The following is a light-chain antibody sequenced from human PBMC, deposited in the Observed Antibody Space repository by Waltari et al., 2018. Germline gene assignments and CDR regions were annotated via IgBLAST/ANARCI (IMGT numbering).Light chain of an antibody. J-gene: IGLJ3*02. V-gene: IGLV2-14*03. CDR3: SSYTGGSTLWV. CDR1: SSDVGAYNY. Sequence: QSALTQPASVSGSPGQSITISCTGTSSDVGAYNYVSWYQQHPGTAPKLMIYDVSNRPSGVSDRFSGSKSGNTASLTISGLQAEDEAYYYCSSYTGGSTLWVFGGGTKLTVL. CDR2: DVS.